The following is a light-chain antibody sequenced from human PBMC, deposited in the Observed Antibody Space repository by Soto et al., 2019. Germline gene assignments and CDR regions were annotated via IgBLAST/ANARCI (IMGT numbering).Light chain of an antibody. CDR3: AAWDDKLSNYV. J-gene: IGLJ1*01. CDR2: SNN. CDR1: SSSIGTNF. V-gene: IGLV1-47*02. Sequence: QSVLTQPPSASGTPGQRVSISCSGYSSSIGTNFVYWYQQLPGTAPKVLIHSNNQRPSGVPDRFSGSKSGTSASLAISGLRSEDEADYYCAAWDDKLSNYVFGSGTKVT.